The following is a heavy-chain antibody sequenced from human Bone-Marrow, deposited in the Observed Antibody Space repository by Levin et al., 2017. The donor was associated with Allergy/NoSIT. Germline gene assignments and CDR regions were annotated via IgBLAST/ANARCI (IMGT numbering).Heavy chain of an antibody. CDR1: GLSLSTSGMC. Sequence: SQTLSLTCTFSGLSLSTSGMCVSWIRQPPGKALEWLARIDWDDDKYYSTSLKTRLTISKDTSKNQVVLTLTNMDPVDTATYYCARILVGGTASYAFDIWGQGTMVTVSS. CDR2: IDWDDDK. V-gene: IGHV2-70*11. D-gene: IGHD1-26*01. CDR3: ARILVGGTASYAFDI. J-gene: IGHJ3*02.